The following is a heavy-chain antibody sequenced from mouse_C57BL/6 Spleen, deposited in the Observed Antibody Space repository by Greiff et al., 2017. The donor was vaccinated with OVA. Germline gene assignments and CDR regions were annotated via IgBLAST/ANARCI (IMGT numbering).Heavy chain of an antibody. Sequence: EVKLVESGGGLVKPGGSLKLSCAASGFTFSDYGMHWVRQAPEKGLEWVAYISSGSSTIYYADTVKGRFTISRDNAKNTLFLQMTSLRSEDTAMYYCARDYDYDDWYFDVWGTGTTGTVSS. J-gene: IGHJ1*03. V-gene: IGHV5-17*01. CDR3: ARDYDYDDWYFDV. CDR1: GFTFSDYG. CDR2: ISSGSSTI. D-gene: IGHD2-4*01.